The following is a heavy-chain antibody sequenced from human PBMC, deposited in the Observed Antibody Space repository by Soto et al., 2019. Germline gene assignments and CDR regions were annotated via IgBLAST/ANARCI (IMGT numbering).Heavy chain of an antibody. CDR3: ARARGIAAAGINWFDP. D-gene: IGHD6-13*01. J-gene: IGHJ5*02. Sequence: SETQSLTCTVSGGSISSGDYYWSWIRQPPGKGLEWIGYIYYSGSTYYNPSLKSRVTISVDTSKNQFSLKLSSVTAADTAVYCCARARGIAAAGINWFDPWGQGTLVTVSS. CDR2: IYYSGST. V-gene: IGHV4-30-4*01. CDR1: GGSISSGDYY.